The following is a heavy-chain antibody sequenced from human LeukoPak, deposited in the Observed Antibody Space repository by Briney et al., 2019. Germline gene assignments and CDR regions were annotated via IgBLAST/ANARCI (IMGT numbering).Heavy chain of an antibody. Sequence: GGSLRLSCAASGFTFSSYGMHWVRQAPGKGLEWVAFIQFDGSNNNYADSVKGRFTISRDNSKNTLYLQMNSLRAEDTAVYYCAKDQAPYYFDYWGQGTLVTVSS. CDR2: IQFDGSNN. J-gene: IGHJ4*02. V-gene: IGHV3-30*02. CDR3: AKDQAPYYFDY. CDR1: GFTFSSYG.